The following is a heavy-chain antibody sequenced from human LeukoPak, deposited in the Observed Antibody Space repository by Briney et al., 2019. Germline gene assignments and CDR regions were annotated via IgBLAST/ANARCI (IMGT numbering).Heavy chain of an antibody. V-gene: IGHV4-39*07. J-gene: IGHJ3*02. CDR3: ARDLVGGAVGAFDI. D-gene: IGHD4-23*01. CDR1: GGSISSSSYY. CDR2: IYYSGST. Sequence: SETLSLTCTVSGGSISSSSYYWGWIRQPPGKGLEWIGSIYYSGSTYYNPSLKSRVTISVDTSKNQYSLKLSSVTAADTAVYYCARDLVGGAVGAFDIWGQGTMVTVSS.